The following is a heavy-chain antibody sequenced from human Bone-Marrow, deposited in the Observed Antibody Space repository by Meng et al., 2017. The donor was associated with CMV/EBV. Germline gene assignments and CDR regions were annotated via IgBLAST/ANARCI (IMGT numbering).Heavy chain of an antibody. D-gene: IGHD3-3*01. CDR2: IIPILGIA. CDR1: GGTFSSYA. V-gene: IGHV1-69*10. CDR3: ARLKRITIFGVVTHYYYYGMDV. Sequence: SVKVSCKASGGTFSSYAIGWVRQAPGQGLEWMGGIIPILGIANYAQKFQGRVTITADKSTSTAYMELSSLRSEDTAVYYCARLKRITIFGVVTHYYYYGMDVWGQGTTVTVSS. J-gene: IGHJ6*02.